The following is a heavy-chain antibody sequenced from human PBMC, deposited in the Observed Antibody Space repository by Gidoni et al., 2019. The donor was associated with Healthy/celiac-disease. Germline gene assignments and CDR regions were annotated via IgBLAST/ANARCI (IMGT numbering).Heavy chain of an antibody. Sequence: KFQGRVTITRDTSASTAYMELSSLRSEDTAVYYCARERVATSPPEVALGPWGQGTLVTVSS. J-gene: IGHJ4*02. CDR3: ARERVATSPPEVALGP. V-gene: IGHV1-3*01. D-gene: IGHD5-12*01.